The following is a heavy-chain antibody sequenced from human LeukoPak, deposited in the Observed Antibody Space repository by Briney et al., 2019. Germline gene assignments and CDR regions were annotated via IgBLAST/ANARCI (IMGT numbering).Heavy chain of an antibody. CDR1: GGSISSGGYY. Sequence: SETLSLTCTVSGGSISSGGYYWSWIRQPPGKGLEWIGYIYHSGSTYYNPSLKSRVTISVDRSKNQFSLKLSSVTAADTAVYYCARGCQSGAAIIHRDLAAPPSTPQNWFDPWGQGTLVTVSS. D-gene: IGHD6-25*01. CDR3: ARGCQSGAAIIHRDLAAPPSTPQNWFDP. V-gene: IGHV4-30-2*01. J-gene: IGHJ5*02. CDR2: IYHSGST.